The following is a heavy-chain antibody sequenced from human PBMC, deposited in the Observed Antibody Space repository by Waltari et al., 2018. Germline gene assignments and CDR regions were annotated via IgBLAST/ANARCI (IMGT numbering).Heavy chain of an antibody. CDR1: GCSIIIYY. V-gene: IGHV4-59*01. CDR3: AREVLGELSFADAFDI. CDR2: IYYSGST. Sequence: QLQLQESGPGLVKPSETLSLTCTVSGCSIIIYYWSWIRQPPGKRLEWIGYIYYSGSTEYNPSIKRGVIISVDKSKNHFSLKLSCGMAADTAVDYCAREVLGELSFADAFDIWGQGTMVTVSS. J-gene: IGHJ3*02. D-gene: IGHD3-16*02.